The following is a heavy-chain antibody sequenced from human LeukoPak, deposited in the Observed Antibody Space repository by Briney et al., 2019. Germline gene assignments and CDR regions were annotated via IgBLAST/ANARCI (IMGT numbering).Heavy chain of an antibody. D-gene: IGHD3-10*01. CDR3: AKDTGSHMFDY. V-gene: IGHV3-23*01. Sequence: GGSLRLSCAASGFTFSTYAMNWVRQAPGKGLEWVSIISAYRNSTYYADSVKGRFTISRDNSKNTLYLLMNSLRAEDTAVYYCAKDTGSHMFDYWGQGSLVTVSS. CDR1: GFTFSTYA. J-gene: IGHJ4*02. CDR2: ISAYRNST.